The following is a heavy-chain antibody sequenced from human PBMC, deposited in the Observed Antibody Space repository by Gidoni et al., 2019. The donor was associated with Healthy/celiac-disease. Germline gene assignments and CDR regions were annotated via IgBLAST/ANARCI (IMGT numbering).Heavy chain of an antibody. Sequence: EVQLVESGGGLVQPGGSLRLSCAASGFPFRSYWMSWVRQAPGKGLEWVANRKQDGSEKYYVDSVKGRFTISRDNAKNSLYLQMNSLRAEDTAVYYCARDLDFFYYDSSGYLDYWGQGTLVTVSS. CDR3: ARDLDFFYYDSSGYLDY. CDR1: GFPFRSYW. J-gene: IGHJ4*02. D-gene: IGHD3-22*01. CDR2: RKQDGSEK. V-gene: IGHV3-7*03.